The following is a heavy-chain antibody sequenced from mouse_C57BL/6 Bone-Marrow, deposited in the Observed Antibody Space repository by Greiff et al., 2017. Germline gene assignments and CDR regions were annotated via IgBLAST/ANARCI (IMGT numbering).Heavy chain of an antibody. D-gene: IGHD2-1*01. J-gene: IGHJ4*01. CDR2: ICWDDAT. Sequence: QVTLKVPGPGILQPSQTLSLTCSFSGFSLSTLGMGVGWIRQPSGKGLEWLAHICWDDATYYNPALKGRLTISKDTSKNQVFLKFANVDTADTVTFYCARGNYERGAMDYWGQGTSVTVSS. CDR3: ARGNYERGAMDY. CDR1: GFSLSTLGMG. V-gene: IGHV8-8*01.